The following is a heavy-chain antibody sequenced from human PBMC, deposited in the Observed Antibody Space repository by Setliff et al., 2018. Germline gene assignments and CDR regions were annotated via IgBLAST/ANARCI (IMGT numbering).Heavy chain of an antibody. CDR3: ARTGTYRYFDY. J-gene: IGHJ4*02. CDR2: IYYRGDT. Sequence: SETLSLTCTVSGASLNSGTYYWGWIRQPPGKGLEWIGGIYYRGDTYYNPSLKGRLTISVDTAQNQFSLRLTSVTAADTAVYYCARTGTYRYFDYWGQGALVTVSS. V-gene: IGHV4-39*01. D-gene: IGHD1-1*01. CDR1: GASLNSGTYY.